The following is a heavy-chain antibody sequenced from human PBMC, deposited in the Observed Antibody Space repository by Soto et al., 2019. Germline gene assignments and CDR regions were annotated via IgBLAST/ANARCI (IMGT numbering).Heavy chain of an antibody. CDR2: IYPGDSDT. V-gene: IGHV5-51*01. CDR1: GYSITSYW. Sequence: GESLKISCKGSGYSITSYWIGWVRQMPGKGLEWMGIIYPGDSDTRYSPSFQGQVTISADKSISTAYLQWSSLKASDTAMYYCATGPTSPRAGMDVWGQGTTVTVSS. CDR3: ATGPTSPRAGMDV. J-gene: IGHJ6*02.